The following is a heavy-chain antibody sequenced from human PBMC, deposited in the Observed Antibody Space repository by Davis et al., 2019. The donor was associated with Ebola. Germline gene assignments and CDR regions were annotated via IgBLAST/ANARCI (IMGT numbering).Heavy chain of an antibody. CDR1: GGSISSGGYY. Sequence: LSLTCTVSGGSISSGGYYWSWIRQAPGKGLEWVSYISSSGSTIYYADSVKGRFTISRDNAKNSLYLQMNSLRAEDTAVYYCARGHHWFDPWGQGTLVTVSS. J-gene: IGHJ5*02. CDR2: ISSSGSTI. V-gene: IGHV3-11*01. CDR3: ARGHHWFDP.